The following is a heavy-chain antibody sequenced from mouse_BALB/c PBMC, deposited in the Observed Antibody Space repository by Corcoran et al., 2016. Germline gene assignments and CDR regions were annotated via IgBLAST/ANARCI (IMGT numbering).Heavy chain of an antibody. CDR1: GYTFTDYY. V-gene: IGHV1-77*01. Sequence: QVQLQQSGAELARPGASVKLSSKASGYTFTDYYINWVKQRTGQGLEWIGEIYPGSGNTYYNEKFKGKATLTADKSSSTAYMQLSSLTSEDSAVYFCGRSSYYGNYGDYWGQGTTLTVSS. CDR3: GRSSYYGNYGDY. J-gene: IGHJ2*01. D-gene: IGHD2-1*01. CDR2: IYPGSGNT.